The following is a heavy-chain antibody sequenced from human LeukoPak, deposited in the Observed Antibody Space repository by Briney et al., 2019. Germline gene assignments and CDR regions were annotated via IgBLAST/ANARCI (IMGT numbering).Heavy chain of an antibody. CDR3: ARGRTRYSSSWSPFDY. CDR2: INPNSGGT. CDR1: GYTFTGYY. Sequence: ASVKVSCKSSGYTFTGYYMHWVRQAPGQGLEWMGWINPNSGGTNYAQKFQGWVTMTRDTSISTAYMELSRLRSDDTAVYYCARGRTRYSSSWSPFDYWGQGTLVTVSS. V-gene: IGHV1-2*04. D-gene: IGHD6-13*01. J-gene: IGHJ4*02.